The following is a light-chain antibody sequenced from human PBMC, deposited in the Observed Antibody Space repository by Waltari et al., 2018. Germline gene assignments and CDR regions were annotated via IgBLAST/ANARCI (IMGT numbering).Light chain of an antibody. CDR3: MQSEQMPRT. J-gene: IGKJ4*01. V-gene: IGKV2-28*01. CDR2: LAS. Sequence: DIVMTQSPLSLAVTPGEPASISCRSSRSLLHSNGYNSLDWFLQKPGQSPQLLIYLASYRASGVPARFSGSGSGTDFTLKISRVEAEDVGVYYCMQSEQMPRTFGGGTRLEIK. CDR1: RSLLHSNGYNS.